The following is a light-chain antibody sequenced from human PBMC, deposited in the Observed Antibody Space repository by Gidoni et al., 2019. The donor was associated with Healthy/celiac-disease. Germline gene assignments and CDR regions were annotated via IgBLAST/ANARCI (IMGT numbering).Light chain of an antibody. CDR1: NIGSKS. J-gene: IGLJ2*01. CDR3: QVWDSSSDHVV. CDR2: YDS. V-gene: IGLV3-21*04. Sequence: SYVLTQPPSVSVAPGKTARITCGGNNIGSKSVPWYQQKTGQAPVLVIYYDSDRPSGIPERFSGSNSGNTATLTISRVEAGDEADYYCQVWDSSSDHVVFGGGTKLTVL.